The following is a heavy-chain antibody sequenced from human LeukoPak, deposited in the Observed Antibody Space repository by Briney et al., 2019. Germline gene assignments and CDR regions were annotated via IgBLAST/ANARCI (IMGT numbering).Heavy chain of an antibody. Sequence: GGSLRLSCAASGFTFDDYAMHWARQAPGKGLEWVSLISGDGGSTYYADSVKGRFTISRDNSKNSLYLQMNSLRTEDTALYYCAKDIDGASPFYYYYGMDVWGQGTTVTVSS. CDR3: AKDIDGASPFYYYYGMDV. CDR2: ISGDGGST. J-gene: IGHJ6*02. D-gene: IGHD4/OR15-4a*01. V-gene: IGHV3-43*02. CDR1: GFTFDDYA.